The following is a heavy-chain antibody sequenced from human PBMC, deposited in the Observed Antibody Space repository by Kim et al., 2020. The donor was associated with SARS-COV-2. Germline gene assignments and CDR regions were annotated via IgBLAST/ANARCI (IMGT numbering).Heavy chain of an antibody. CDR1: GGSFSGYY. J-gene: IGHJ4*02. V-gene: IGHV4-34*01. CDR3: ARHEVSSSSALDY. CDR2: INHSGST. D-gene: IGHD6-13*01. Sequence: SETLSLTCAVYGGSFSGYYWSWIRQPPGKGLEWTGEINHSGSTNYNPSLKSRVTISVDTSKNQFSLKLSSVTAADTAVYYCARHEVSSSSALDYWGQGTLVTVSS.